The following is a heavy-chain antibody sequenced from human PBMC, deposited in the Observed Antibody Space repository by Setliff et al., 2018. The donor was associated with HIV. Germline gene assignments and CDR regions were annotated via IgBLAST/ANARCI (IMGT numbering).Heavy chain of an antibody. CDR1: GGTSSNYA. Sequence: SVKVSCKASGGTSSNYAINWARQAPGQGLEWMGGISPIFGTSNYAQKFQGRVTITADESTSTAYMELSSLRSTDTAVYYCARDAVPHCSDASCYGRGAFDVWGQGTLVTVSS. V-gene: IGHV1-69*13. J-gene: IGHJ3*01. D-gene: IGHD2-2*01. CDR2: ISPIFGTS. CDR3: ARDAVPHCSDASCYGRGAFDV.